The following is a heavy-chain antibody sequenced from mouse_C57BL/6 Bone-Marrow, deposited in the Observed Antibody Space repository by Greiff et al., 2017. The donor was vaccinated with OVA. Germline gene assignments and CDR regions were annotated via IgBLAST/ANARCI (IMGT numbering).Heavy chain of an antibody. CDR3: AREEGTPFDY. CDR2: IYPGDGDT. CDR1: GYAFSSSW. D-gene: IGHD3-3*01. Sequence: VKLMESGPELVKPGASVKISCTASGYAFSSSWMNWVKQRPGKGLEWIGRIYPGDGDTNYNGKFKGKATLTADNSYSTPSMQLSSLKSDDSAVYFCAREEGTPFDYWGQGTTLTVSS. V-gene: IGHV1-82*01. J-gene: IGHJ2*01.